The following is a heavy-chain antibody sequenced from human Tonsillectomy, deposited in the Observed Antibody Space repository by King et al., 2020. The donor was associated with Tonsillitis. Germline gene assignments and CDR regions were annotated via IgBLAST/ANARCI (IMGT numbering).Heavy chain of an antibody. V-gene: IGHV4-34*01. CDR1: GGSFSGYY. D-gene: IGHD3-3*01. CDR2: INHSGST. CDR3: ASPAYNDFGSAYPRGMDV. J-gene: IGHJ6*02. Sequence: VQLQQWGAGLLKPSETLSLTCTVYGGSFSGYYWSWIRQPPGKGLEWIGEINHSGSTNYNPSLKSRVTISVDTSKNQFSLTLSSVTAADTAVYYCASPAYNDFGSAYPRGMDVWGQGTTVTVSS.